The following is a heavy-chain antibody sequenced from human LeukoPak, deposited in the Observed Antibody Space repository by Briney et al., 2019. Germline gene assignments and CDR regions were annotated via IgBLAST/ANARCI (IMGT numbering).Heavy chain of an antibody. D-gene: IGHD4-17*01. J-gene: IGHJ4*02. V-gene: IGHV4-4*02. CDR1: GGSISSSNW. Sequence: SETLSLTCAVSGGSISSSNWWSWVRQPPGKGLEWIGEIYHSGSTNYNPSLKSRVTISVDKSKNQFSLKLNSVTAADTAVYYCATGYGDFRVEGRYFYSWGQGTLVTVSS. CDR2: IYHSGST. CDR3: ATGYGDFRVEGRYFYS.